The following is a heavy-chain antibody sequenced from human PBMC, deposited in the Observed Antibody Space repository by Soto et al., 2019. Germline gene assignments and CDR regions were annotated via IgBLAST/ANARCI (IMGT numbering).Heavy chain of an antibody. Sequence: EASVKVSFKASGYSFTSYDINWVRQATGQGLEWMGWMNPNSGNTGYAQKFQGRVTMTRNTSISTAYMELSSLRSEDTAVYYCARAGKLVDFWRCDGMDDAFDISGQGTIDTVSS. CDR1: GYSFTSYD. V-gene: IGHV1-8*01. D-gene: IGHD3-3*01. J-gene: IGHJ3*02. CDR3: ARAGKLVDFWRCDGMDDAFDI. CDR2: MNPNSGNT.